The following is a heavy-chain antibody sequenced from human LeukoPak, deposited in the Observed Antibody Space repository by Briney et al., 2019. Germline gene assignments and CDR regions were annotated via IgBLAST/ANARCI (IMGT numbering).Heavy chain of an antibody. J-gene: IGHJ4*02. D-gene: IGHD2-8*01. Sequence: GGSLRLSCAASGFTFSNAWTSWVRQAPGKGLEWVGRIKSKINDGTADYAAPVKGRFTISRDDLKNTLYLQMNSLKTEDTAVYYCTTVTDGGSDFWGQGTLVTVSS. CDR2: IKSKINDGTA. CDR3: TTVTDGGSDF. V-gene: IGHV3-15*01. CDR1: GFTFSNAW.